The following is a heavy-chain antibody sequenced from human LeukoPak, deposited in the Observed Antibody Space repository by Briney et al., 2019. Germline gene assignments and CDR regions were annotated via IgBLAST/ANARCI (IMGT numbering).Heavy chain of an antibody. CDR3: AKLEVGATTPFDY. D-gene: IGHD1-26*01. CDR1: GFTFSSYA. V-gene: IGHV3-30*18. CDR2: ISYDGSNK. Sequence: GGSLRLSCAASGFTFSSYAMHWVRQAPGKGLEWVAVISYDGSNKYYADSVKGRFTISRDNSKNTLYLQMNSLRAEDTAVYYCAKLEVGATTPFDYWGQGTLVTVSS. J-gene: IGHJ4*02.